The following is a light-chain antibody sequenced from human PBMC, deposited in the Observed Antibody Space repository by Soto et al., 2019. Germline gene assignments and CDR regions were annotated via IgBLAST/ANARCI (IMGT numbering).Light chain of an antibody. V-gene: IGKV1-5*01. CDR3: QQYTTYPWT. Sequence: DIQMTQSPSTLSASVGDRVTITCRASQSISSWLAWYQQKPGKAPKLLIYDASSLESGVPSRLSGSGSGTEFTLTITNLQPDDFAPHYCQQYTTYPWTLCQGTKVVIK. CDR2: DAS. J-gene: IGKJ1*01. CDR1: QSISSW.